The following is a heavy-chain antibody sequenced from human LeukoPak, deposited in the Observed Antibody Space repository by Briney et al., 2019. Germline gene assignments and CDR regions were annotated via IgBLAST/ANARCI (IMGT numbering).Heavy chain of an antibody. CDR1: GFTFSDYY. V-gene: IGHV3-11*04. CDR2: ISSSGSTI. Sequence: GGSLRLSCAASGFTFSDYYMSWIRQAPGKGLEWVSYISSSGSTIYYADSVKGRFTIPRDNAKNSLYLQMNSLRAEDTAVYYCARGPPEYCSSTSCYVYGMDVWGQGTTVTVSS. J-gene: IGHJ6*02. CDR3: ARGPPEYCSSTSCYVYGMDV. D-gene: IGHD2-2*01.